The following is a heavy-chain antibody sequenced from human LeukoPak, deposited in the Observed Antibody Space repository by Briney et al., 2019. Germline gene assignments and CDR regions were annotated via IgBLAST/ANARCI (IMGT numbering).Heavy chain of an antibody. CDR3: ARGTAPWTYSKRKRSSGYSLRKMYYFDY. D-gene: IGHD3-22*01. CDR2: MNPNSGNT. V-gene: IGHV1-8*01. J-gene: IGHJ4*02. Sequence: PTASVKVSCKASGYTFTSYDINWVRQATGQGLEWMGWMNPNSGNTGYAQKFQGRVTMTRNTSISTAYMELSSLRSEDTAVYYCARGTAPWTYSKRKRSSGYSLRKMYYFDYWGQGTLVTVSS. CDR1: GYTFTSYD.